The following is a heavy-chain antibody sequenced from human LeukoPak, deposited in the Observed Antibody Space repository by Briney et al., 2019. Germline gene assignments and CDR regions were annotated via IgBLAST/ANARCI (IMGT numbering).Heavy chain of an antibody. V-gene: IGHV4-61*02. CDR2: IYTSGST. D-gene: IGHD6-13*01. Sequence: PSETLSLTCTVSGGSISSGSYYWSWIRQPAGKGLEWIGRIYTSGSTNYNPSLKSRVTISVDTSKNQFSLKLSSVTAADMAVYYCARELISRYSSSWYYFDYWGQGTLVTVSS. CDR1: GGSISSGSYY. CDR3: ARELISRYSSSWYYFDY. J-gene: IGHJ4*02.